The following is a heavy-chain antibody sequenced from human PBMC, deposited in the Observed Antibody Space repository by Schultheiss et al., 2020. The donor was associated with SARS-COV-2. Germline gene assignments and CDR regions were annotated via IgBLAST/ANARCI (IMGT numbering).Heavy chain of an antibody. J-gene: IGHJ4*02. D-gene: IGHD2-21*01. CDR3: ARGEAYCGGDCYRL. CDR2: INHSGST. Sequence: SETLSLTCAVYGGSFSGYYWSWIRQPPGKGLEWIGEINHSGSTNYNPSLKSRVTISVDTSKNQFSLKLSSVTAADTAVYYCARGEAYCGGDCYRLWGQGTLVTVSS. CDR1: GGSFSGYY. V-gene: IGHV4-34*01.